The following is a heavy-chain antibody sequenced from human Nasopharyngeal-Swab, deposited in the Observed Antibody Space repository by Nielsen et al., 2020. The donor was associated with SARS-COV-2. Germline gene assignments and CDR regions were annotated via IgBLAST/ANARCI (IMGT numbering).Heavy chain of an antibody. CDR1: GFTFSSSG. J-gene: IGHJ4*02. CDR2: ISYDGSNK. Sequence: GESLKISCAASGFTFSSSGMHWVRQAPGKGLEWVAVISYDGSNKYYADSVKGRFTISRDNAKNSLYLQMNSLRAEDTALYYCAKAQYSSGPINFDYWGQGTLVTVSS. V-gene: IGHV3-30*18. CDR3: AKAQYSSGPINFDY. D-gene: IGHD6-19*01.